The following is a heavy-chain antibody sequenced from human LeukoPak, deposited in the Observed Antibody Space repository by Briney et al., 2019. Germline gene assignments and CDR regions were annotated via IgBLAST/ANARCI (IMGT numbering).Heavy chain of an antibody. J-gene: IGHJ4*02. Sequence: SETLSLTCAVSGYSISSGYYWGWIRQPPGKGLEWIGSIYHSGRAHYNPSLKSRVTISEDTSKNQFSLKLNSVTATDTAVYYCARLGYSSGAYYFDYWGQGTLVTVSS. V-gene: IGHV4-38-2*01. D-gene: IGHD5-18*01. CDR3: ARLGYSSGAYYFDY. CDR2: IYHSGRA. CDR1: GYSISSGYY.